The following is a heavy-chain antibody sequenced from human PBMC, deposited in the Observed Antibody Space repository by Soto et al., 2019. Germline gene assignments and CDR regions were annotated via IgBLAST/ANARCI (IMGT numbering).Heavy chain of an antibody. CDR2: IYYSGST. D-gene: IGHD3-3*01. J-gene: IGHJ6*02. CDR1: GGSISSSSYY. Sequence: SETLSLTCTVSGGSISSSSYYWGWIRQPPGKGLEWIGSIYYSGSTYYNPSLKSRVTISVDTSKNQFSLKLSSVTAADTAVYYCARHTYYDFWSGYNFPYYYYGMDVWGQGTTVTVSS. V-gene: IGHV4-39*01. CDR3: ARHTYYDFWSGYNFPYYYYGMDV.